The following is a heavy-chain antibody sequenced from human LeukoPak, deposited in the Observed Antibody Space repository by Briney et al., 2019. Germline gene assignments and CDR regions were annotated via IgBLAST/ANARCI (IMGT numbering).Heavy chain of an antibody. D-gene: IGHD3-22*01. J-gene: IGHJ4*02. V-gene: IGHV3-7*01. Sequence: PGGSLRLSCAASGFTFSSYWMSWVRQAPGKGLEWVANIKQDGSEKYYVDSVKGRFTISRDNAKNSLYLQMNSLRAEDTAVYYCAREESFDSRGFDYWGQGTLVTVSS. CDR2: IKQDGSEK. CDR1: GFTFSSYW. CDR3: AREESFDSRGFDY.